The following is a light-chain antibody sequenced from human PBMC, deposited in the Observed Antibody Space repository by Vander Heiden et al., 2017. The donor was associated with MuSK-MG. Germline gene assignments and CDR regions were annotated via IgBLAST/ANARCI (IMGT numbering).Light chain of an antibody. CDR1: QRIISY. CDR3: QQSDSTPYT. J-gene: IGKJ2*01. CDR2: AAS. Sequence: DLQLTQSPSSLSASVGDRVTITCRASQRIISYLNWYQQTPGEAPKLLIYAASSLQGGVPSRFSGGGSGTDFTLSISRLQPEDFATYYCQQSDSTPYTFGQGTKLDIK. V-gene: IGKV1-39*01.